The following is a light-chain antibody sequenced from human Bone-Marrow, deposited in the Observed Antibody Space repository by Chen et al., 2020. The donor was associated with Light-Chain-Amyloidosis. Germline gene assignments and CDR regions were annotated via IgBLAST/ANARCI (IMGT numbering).Light chain of an antibody. CDR1: SSNIGSNY. Sequence: QSVLTQPPSASGTPGQRVTISCSGSSSNIGSNYVYWYQQLPGTAPKLLIYRNNQRPSGVPDRFSGSKSGTSASLAISGLQAEDEADYYCCSYAGSSTPVVFGGGTKLTVL. CDR3: CSYAGSSTPVV. CDR2: RNN. J-gene: IGLJ2*01. V-gene: IGLV1-47*01.